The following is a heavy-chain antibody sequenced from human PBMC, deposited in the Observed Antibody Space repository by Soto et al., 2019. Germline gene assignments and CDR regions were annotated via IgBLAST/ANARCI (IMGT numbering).Heavy chain of an antibody. V-gene: IGHV3-23*01. CDR1: GFTFSSYA. CDR3: AKAGSSSCVSTNDY. Sequence: EVQLLESGGGLVQPGGSLRLSCAASGFTFSSYAMNWVRQAPGKGLEWVSAISGSGGSTYYADAVKGRFTISRDNSKNTLYLQMNSLRAEDTAVYYCAKAGSSSCVSTNDYWCQGTLVTVSS. J-gene: IGHJ4*02. CDR2: ISGSGGST. D-gene: IGHD6-13*01.